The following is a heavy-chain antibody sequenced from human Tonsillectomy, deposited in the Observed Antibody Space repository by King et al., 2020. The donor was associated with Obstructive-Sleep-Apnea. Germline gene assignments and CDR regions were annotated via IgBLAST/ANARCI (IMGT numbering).Heavy chain of an antibody. Sequence: QLVQSGGGLVQPGRSLRLSCAASGFTFDDYAMHWVRQAPGKGLEWVSSISWNSDSINYADSVKGRFTISRDNAKNSLYLQMNSLISEDTALYYCAKHRSSSWYRGLDYFDYWGQGTLVTVSS. CDR1: GFTFDDYA. J-gene: IGHJ4*02. CDR3: AKHRSSSWYRGLDYFDY. D-gene: IGHD6-13*01. V-gene: IGHV3-9*01. CDR2: ISWNSDSI.